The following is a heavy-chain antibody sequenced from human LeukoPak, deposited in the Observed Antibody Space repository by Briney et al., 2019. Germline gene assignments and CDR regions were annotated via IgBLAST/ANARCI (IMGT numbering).Heavy chain of an antibody. CDR1: GFTFSNAW. CDR2: IKSKTDGETT. J-gene: IGHJ3*02. D-gene: IGHD6-19*01. CDR3: AKERWQQWLGDAFDI. V-gene: IGHV3-15*07. Sequence: PGGSLRLSCAASGFTFSNAWMNWVRQAPGKGLEWVGRIKSKTDGETTEYAAPVKGRFTISRDDSKNTLYLQMNSLKTEDTAVYYCAKERWQQWLGDAFDIWGQGTMVTVSS.